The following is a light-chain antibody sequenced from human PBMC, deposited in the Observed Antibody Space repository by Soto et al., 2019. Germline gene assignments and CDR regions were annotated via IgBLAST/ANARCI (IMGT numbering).Light chain of an antibody. J-gene: IGKJ1*01. V-gene: IGKV1-39*01. CDR2: PAS. Sequence: DIQMTQSPSSLSASVGDRVTVTCRASQSMSSYLNGYQQKPGKAPKLLIYPASSLQSGVPSRFSGSGSRTDFTLTISSLRPEDFTTYYCQQSYSTPWSFGQGTKVEIK. CDR1: QSMSSY. CDR3: QQSYSTPWS.